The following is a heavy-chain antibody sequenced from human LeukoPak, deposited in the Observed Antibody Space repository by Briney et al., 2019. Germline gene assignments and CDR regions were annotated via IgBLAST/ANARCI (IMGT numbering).Heavy chain of an antibody. CDR1: GFTFSSYG. CDR3: ARRGVVVTAIDY. D-gene: IGHD2-21*02. V-gene: IGHV3-33*01. J-gene: IGHJ4*02. CDR2: IWYDGSNK. Sequence: GGSLRLSCAASGFTFSSYGMHWVHQAPGKGLEWVAVIWYDGSNKYYADSVKGRFTISRDNSKNTLYLQMNSLRAEDTAVYYCARRGVVVTAIDYWGQGTLVTVSS.